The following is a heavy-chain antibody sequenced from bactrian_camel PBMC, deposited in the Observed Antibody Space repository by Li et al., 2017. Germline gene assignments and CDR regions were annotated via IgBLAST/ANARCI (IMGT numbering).Heavy chain of an antibody. CDR1: GSGYISGTAC. Sequence: HVQLVESGGGSVNAGGSLTLSCVASGSGYISGTACVGWFRQVPGKEREGVAAIAPASGTTFYGDSVKGRFTISQDAAQNTLYLQMTNLKPEDTAMYYCAADSDQFCSVQSMRPNYWGQGTQVTVS. V-gene: IGHV3S54*01. J-gene: IGHJ4*01. D-gene: IGHD3*01. CDR2: IAPASGTT. CDR3: AADSDQFCSVQSMRPNY.